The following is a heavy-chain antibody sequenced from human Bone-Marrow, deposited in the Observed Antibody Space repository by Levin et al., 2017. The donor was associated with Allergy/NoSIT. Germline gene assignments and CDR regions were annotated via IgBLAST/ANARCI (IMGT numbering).Heavy chain of an antibody. Sequence: HPGGSLRLSCVASGFNFDDHAMHWVRQPPGKGLQWVSLITWDGRDTYHADSVKGRFSVSRDNTKKSLYLRMDNLTSEDTALYFCARDMRRFGESGSLDYWGRGTLVTVSS. CDR1: GFNFDDHA. CDR3: ARDMRRFGESGSLDY. CDR2: ITWDGRDT. V-gene: IGHV3-43D*03. J-gene: IGHJ4*02. D-gene: IGHD3-10*01.